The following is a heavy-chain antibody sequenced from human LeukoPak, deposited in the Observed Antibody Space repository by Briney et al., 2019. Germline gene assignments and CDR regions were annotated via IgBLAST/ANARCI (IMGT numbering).Heavy chain of an antibody. CDR1: GGSISSSGYY. CDR2: IYHSGST. CDR3: ARVFEYDSVRGDWFDP. J-gene: IGHJ5*02. V-gene: IGHV4-39*07. D-gene: IGHD3-16*01. Sequence: SETLSLTCTVSGGSISSSGYYWGWIRQPPGKGLEWIGNIYHSGSTYYNPSLKSRVTISVDTSKNQFSLKLSSVTAADTAVYYCARVFEYDSVRGDWFDPWGQGTLVTVSS.